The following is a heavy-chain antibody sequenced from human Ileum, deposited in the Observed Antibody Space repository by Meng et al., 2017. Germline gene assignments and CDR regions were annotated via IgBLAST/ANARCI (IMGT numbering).Heavy chain of an antibody. Sequence: HVPHEESAPGLVRPSQSLSLTFIVHGVSISSNVNYWSWIRQHPGKGLEWLGYMYYSGSTYYNPSINTPITISLDTSKNQFSLRLDSVTAADTAVYFCARNDLAFWYFDLWGRGTLVTVSS. D-gene: IGHD3-3*01. CDR2: MYYSGST. CDR3: ARNDLAFWYFDL. J-gene: IGHJ2*01. V-gene: IGHV4-31*01. CDR1: GVSISSNVNY.